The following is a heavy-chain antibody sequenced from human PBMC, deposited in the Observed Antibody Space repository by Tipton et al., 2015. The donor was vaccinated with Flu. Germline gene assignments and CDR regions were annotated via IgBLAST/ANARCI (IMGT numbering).Heavy chain of an antibody. V-gene: IGHV3-33*01. Sequence: SLRLSCAASGFTFSTYAMHWVRQAPGKGLEWVAVIWYDGSDKYYADSVKGRFTISRDNSKNTLYLQMNSLRAEDTAVYYCARDLRGRGAARLRYYYGSDVWGQGTTVTVSS. CDR2: IWYDGSDK. CDR3: ARDLRGRGAARLRYYYGSDV. J-gene: IGHJ6*02. D-gene: IGHD6-6*01. CDR1: GFTFSTYA.